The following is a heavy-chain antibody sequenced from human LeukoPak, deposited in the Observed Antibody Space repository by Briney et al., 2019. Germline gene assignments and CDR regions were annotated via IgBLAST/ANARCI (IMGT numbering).Heavy chain of an antibody. CDR2: ISGSGTGT. J-gene: IGHJ4*02. Sequence: NPGGFLRLSCAASGFTFSSYVMSWVRQAPGKGLEWVSGISGSGTGTYYTDSVKGRFTISRDNSKNTLYLQMNSLRAEDTAVYYCAGSHSGWLTFDYWGQGTLVTVSS. D-gene: IGHD6-19*01. V-gene: IGHV3-23*01. CDR1: GFTFSSYV. CDR3: AGSHSGWLTFDY.